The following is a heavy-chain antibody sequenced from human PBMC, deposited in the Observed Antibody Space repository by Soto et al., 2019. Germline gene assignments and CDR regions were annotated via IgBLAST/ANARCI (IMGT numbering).Heavy chain of an antibody. CDR3: ASALCTNGVCPSYYFDY. V-gene: IGHV4-31*03. CDR1: GGSISSGGYY. CDR2: IYYSGGT. Sequence: QVQLQESGPGLVKPSQTLSLTCTVSGGSISSGGYYWSWIRQHPGKGLEWIGYIYYSGGTYYNPSLKRRVTISVDTSKNQFSLKLSSVTAADTAVYYCASALCTNGVCPSYYFDYWGQGTLVTVSS. J-gene: IGHJ4*02. D-gene: IGHD2-8*01.